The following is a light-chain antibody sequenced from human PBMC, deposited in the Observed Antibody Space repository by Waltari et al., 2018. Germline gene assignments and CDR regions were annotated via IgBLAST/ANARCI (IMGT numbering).Light chain of an antibody. V-gene: IGKV4-1*01. J-gene: IGKJ4*01. CDR3: QQYSSIPLT. CDR2: WAS. Sequence: DIVMTQAPDSLVVSLGERATINCKSSQSLLYSSNNYNSLALYQQKPGQPPKLLIYWASTRESGVPDRFSGSGSGTDFTLTISSLQAEDVAVYYCQQYSSIPLTFGGGTKVETK. CDR1: QSLLYSSNNYNS.